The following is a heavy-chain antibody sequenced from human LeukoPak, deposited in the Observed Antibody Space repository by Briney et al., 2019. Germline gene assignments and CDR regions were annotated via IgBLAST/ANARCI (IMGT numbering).Heavy chain of an antibody. V-gene: IGHV4-30-2*01. J-gene: IGHJ5*02. D-gene: IGHD5-18*01. CDR3: ARGLRDLYGYSSWFDP. Sequence: PSETLSLTCTVSGGSISSGGYYWSWIRQPPGKGLEWIGYIYHSGSTYYNPSLKSRVTISVDRSKNQFSLKLSSVTAADTAVYYCARGLRDLYGYSSWFDPWGQGTLVTVSS. CDR1: GGSISSGGYY. CDR2: IYHSGST.